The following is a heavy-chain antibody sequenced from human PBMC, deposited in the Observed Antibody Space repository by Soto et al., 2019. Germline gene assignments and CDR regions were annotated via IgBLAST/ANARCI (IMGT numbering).Heavy chain of an antibody. CDR3: AASIFYYGMDV. J-gene: IGHJ6*02. CDR1: GYTFTNYW. CDR2: IYPGDSDT. V-gene: IGHV5-51*01. Sequence: GESLKISCKGSGYTFTNYWSGWVRQMPGKGPEWMGIIYPGDSDTKYNPSFQGQVTISADKSITTTYLQWSSLKASDTAIYYCAASIFYYGMDVWGQGTTVTVS.